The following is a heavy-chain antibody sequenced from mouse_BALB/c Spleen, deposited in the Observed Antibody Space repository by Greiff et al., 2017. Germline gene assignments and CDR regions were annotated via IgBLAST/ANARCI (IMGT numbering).Heavy chain of an antibody. Sequence: DVHLVESGGGLVKPGGSLKLSCAASGFTFSDYYMYWVRQTPEKRLEWVATISDGGSYTYYPDSVKGRFTISRDNAKNNLYLQMSSLKSEDTAMYYCARDGGNYEGGFAYWGQGTLVTVSA. J-gene: IGHJ3*01. CDR1: GFTFSDYY. CDR2: ISDGGSYT. CDR3: ARDGGNYEGGFAY. V-gene: IGHV5-4*02. D-gene: IGHD2-1*01.